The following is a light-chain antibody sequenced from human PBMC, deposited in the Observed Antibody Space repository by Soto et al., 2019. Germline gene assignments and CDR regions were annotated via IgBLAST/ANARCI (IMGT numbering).Light chain of an antibody. V-gene: IGKV3-20*01. Sequence: MVMTQSPITLSVTPEERATLSCRASQSISSSHLAWYQQRLSQAPRLLIYGTSNRATGIPDRFSGSRSGTDFTLTITRLESEDFAVYYCQQYSSSPGTFGQGAKADIK. CDR3: QQYSSSPGT. CDR2: GTS. CDR1: QSISSSH. J-gene: IGKJ1*01.